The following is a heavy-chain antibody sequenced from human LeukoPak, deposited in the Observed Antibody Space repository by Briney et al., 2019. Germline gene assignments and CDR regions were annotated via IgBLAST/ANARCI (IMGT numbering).Heavy chain of an antibody. V-gene: IGHV3-21*01. CDR1: GFTFSSYS. D-gene: IGHD6-13*01. J-gene: IGHJ4*02. CDR2: VSTGSNYI. Sequence: GGSLRLSCTASGFTFSSYSLNWVRQAPGKGLEWVSSVSTGSNYIYYADSVKGRFTISRDNDKNSLYLQMNSLRVEDTAVYYCAREQQLVRGPFDYWGQGTLVTVSS. CDR3: AREQQLVRGPFDY.